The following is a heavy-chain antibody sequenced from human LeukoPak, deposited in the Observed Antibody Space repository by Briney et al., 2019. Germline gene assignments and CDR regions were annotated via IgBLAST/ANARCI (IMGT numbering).Heavy chain of an antibody. Sequence: GGSLRLSCAASGFTFNNYAMSWVRQAPVRGLEWVSSLRGNGDTFYADSVKGRFTLSRDDSRNTVYLQLNNLRVEDTAVYYCAKASWVSNADEFWGGEGTLVTVSS. J-gene: IGHJ4*02. CDR1: GFTFNNYA. V-gene: IGHV3-23*01. D-gene: IGHD1-1*01. CDR3: AKASWVSNADEFW. CDR2: LRGNGDT.